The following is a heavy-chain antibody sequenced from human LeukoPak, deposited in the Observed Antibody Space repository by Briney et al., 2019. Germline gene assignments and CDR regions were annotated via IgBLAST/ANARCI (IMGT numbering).Heavy chain of an antibody. J-gene: IGHJ3*02. V-gene: IGHV3-9*01. CDR2: ISWNSGSI. Sequence: GGSLRLSCAASGFTFDDYAMHWVRQAPGNGLEWVSGISWNSGSIGYADSVKGRFTISRDNAKNSLYLQMNSLRAEDTAVYYCARESLAVAGTDDAFDIWGQGTMVTVSS. CDR1: GFTFDDYA. D-gene: IGHD6-19*01. CDR3: ARESLAVAGTDDAFDI.